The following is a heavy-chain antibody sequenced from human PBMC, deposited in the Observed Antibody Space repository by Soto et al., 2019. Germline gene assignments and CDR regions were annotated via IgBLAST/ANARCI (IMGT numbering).Heavy chain of an antibody. V-gene: IGHV3-23*01. CDR2: ISGSGGTT. D-gene: IGHD4-17*01. J-gene: IGHJ4*02. Sequence: GGSMRLSCAAFGYIFANYAMTWVRQDPGKGLEWVSVISGSGGTTEYADSVKGRFTISRDNFKNTVYLQMNSLRAEDTAIYYCAKVGRMTTVVSHFDYWGRGTLVTVSS. CDR3: AKVGRMTTVVSHFDY. CDR1: GYIFANYA.